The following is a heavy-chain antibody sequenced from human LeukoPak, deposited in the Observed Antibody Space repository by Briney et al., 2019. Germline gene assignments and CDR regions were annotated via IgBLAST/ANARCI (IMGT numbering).Heavy chain of an antibody. V-gene: IGHV1-69*05. J-gene: IGHJ5*02. CDR2: IIPIFGTA. CDR3: ARAHTPLTMVRGVIVWFDP. CDR1: GGTFSSYA. D-gene: IGHD3-10*01. Sequence: SVKVSCKASGGTFSSYAIIWVRQAPGQGLEWMGGIIPIFGTANYAQKFQGRVTITTDESTSTAYMELSSLRSEDTAVYYCARAHTPLTMVRGVIVWFDPWGQGTLVTVSS.